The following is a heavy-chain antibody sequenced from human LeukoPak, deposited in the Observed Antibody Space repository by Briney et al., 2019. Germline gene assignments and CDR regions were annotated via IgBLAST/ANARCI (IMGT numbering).Heavy chain of an antibody. Sequence: SETLSLTCAVSGGSISSTNWWSWVRQPPGKGLEWIGEIYHSGSTNYNPPLKSRVTISVEKSKNQFSLKLSSVTAADTAVYYCARDSIWGGLRSNWFDPWGQGTLVTVSS. CDR3: ARDSIWGGLRSNWFDP. J-gene: IGHJ5*02. D-gene: IGHD5-12*01. CDR2: IYHSGST. CDR1: GGSISSTNW. V-gene: IGHV4-4*02.